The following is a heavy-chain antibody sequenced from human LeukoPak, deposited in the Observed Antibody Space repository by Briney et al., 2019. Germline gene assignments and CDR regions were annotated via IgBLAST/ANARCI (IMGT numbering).Heavy chain of an antibody. D-gene: IGHD3-10*01. CDR1: GYTFTSYY. CDR2: INPSGGST. V-gene: IGHV1-46*01. Sequence: ASVKVSCKASGYTFTSYYMHWVRQAPGQGLEWMGIINPSGGSTSYAQKFQGRVTMTRDMSTSTVYMELSSLRSDDTAVYYCARDQPLWFGAGHAFDIWGQGTMVTVSS. CDR3: ARDQPLWFGAGHAFDI. J-gene: IGHJ3*02.